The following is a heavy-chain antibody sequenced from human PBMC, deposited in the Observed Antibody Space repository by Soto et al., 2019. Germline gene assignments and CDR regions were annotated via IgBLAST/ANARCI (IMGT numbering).Heavy chain of an antibody. D-gene: IGHD3-22*01. Sequence: QVQLVESGGGVVQPGRSLRLSCAASGFTFSSYGMHWVRQAPGKGLEWVAVIWYDGSNKYYADSVKGLFTISRDNSKNQLYLQRNSLRAEDKAVYYCARGRRADSSGYQYYFDYWGQGTLVTVSS. CDR1: GFTFSSYG. J-gene: IGHJ4*02. CDR2: IWYDGSNK. V-gene: IGHV3-33*01. CDR3: ARGRRADSSGYQYYFDY.